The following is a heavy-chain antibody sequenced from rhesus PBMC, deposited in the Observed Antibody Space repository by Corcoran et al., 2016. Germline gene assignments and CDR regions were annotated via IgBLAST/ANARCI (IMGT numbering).Heavy chain of an antibody. CDR2: IYWDDDK. CDR3: ARGVWGSSYFDY. D-gene: IGHD3-34*01. V-gene: IGHV2-174*01. CDR1: GFSLTTSGTG. J-gene: IGHJ4*01. Sequence: QVTLKESGPALVKPTQTLTLTCTFSGFSLTTSGTGVGWIRLPPGKALEWLALIYWDDDKRYSTSLKSRLTISTDTSKNQVVLTMTNMDPVDTATYYCARGVWGSSYFDYWGQGVLVTVSS.